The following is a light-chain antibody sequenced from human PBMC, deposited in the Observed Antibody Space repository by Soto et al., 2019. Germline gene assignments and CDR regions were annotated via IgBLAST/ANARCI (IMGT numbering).Light chain of an antibody. V-gene: IGKV3D-20*01. CDR3: QQYGSSPRT. CDR2: DAS. CDR1: QSVNNMY. Sequence: EIVLTQSPATLSLSPGERATLSYGASQSVNNMYLAWYQQKPGLAPRLLIYDASRRATGIPDRFSGSGSGTDFTLIISRLEPEDFAVYYCQQYGSSPRTFGQGTKLEIK. J-gene: IGKJ2*02.